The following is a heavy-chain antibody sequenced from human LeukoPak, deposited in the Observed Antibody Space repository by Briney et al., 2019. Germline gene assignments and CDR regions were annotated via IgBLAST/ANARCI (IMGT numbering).Heavy chain of an antibody. J-gene: IGHJ4*02. D-gene: IGHD6-19*01. V-gene: IGHV1-18*01. CDR2: ISAYNGNT. Sequence: WASVKVSCKASGYTFTSYGISWVRQAPGQGLEWMGWISAYNGNTNYAQKLQGRVTMTTDTSTSTAYMELRSLRSDDTAVCYCARDLHSEQWLVREGGFDYWGQGTLVTVSS. CDR3: ARDLHSEQWLVREGGFDY. CDR1: GYTFTSYG.